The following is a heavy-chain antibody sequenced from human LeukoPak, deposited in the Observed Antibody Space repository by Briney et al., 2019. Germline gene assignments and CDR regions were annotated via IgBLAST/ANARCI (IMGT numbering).Heavy chain of an antibody. Sequence: GGFLRLSCVASGFSFSTYAMTWVRQAPGKGLELDSGMVGSGKTYYADSVKGRFTISRDNSKNTVYLQMNSLRVEDTAIYYCAKDMHSGDGRWEFDPWGRGTLVTVSS. CDR3: AKDMHSGDGRWEFDP. V-gene: IGHV3-23*01. J-gene: IGHJ5*02. CDR1: GFSFSTYA. D-gene: IGHD4-17*01. CDR2: MVGSGKT.